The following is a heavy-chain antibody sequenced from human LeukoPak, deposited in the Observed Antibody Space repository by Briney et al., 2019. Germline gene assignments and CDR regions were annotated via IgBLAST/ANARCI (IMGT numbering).Heavy chain of an antibody. CDR2: IYSDSST. J-gene: IGHJ4*02. CDR1: GFTVSTNY. Sequence: GGSLRLSCAASGFTVSTNYMSWVRQAPGKGLEWVSVIYSDSSTYYAVSVKGRFTISRDNSKNTLYLQMNSLRAEDTAVYYCARDPDSSGYYGGSHYWGQGTLVTVSS. D-gene: IGHD3-22*01. CDR3: ARDPDSSGYYGGSHY. V-gene: IGHV3-66*02.